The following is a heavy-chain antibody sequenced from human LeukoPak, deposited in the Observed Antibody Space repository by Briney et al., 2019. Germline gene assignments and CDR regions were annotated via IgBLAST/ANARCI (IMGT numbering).Heavy chain of an antibody. V-gene: IGHV3-30*14. D-gene: IGHD3-10*01. Sequence: GGSLRLSCAASGFTFSSYAMHWVRQAPGKGLEWVALISYDGSNKYYADSVKGRFTISRDNSKNTLYLQMNSLRAEDTAVYYCARASFGELFGFDYWAREPWSPSPQ. CDR3: ARASFGELFGFDY. J-gene: IGHJ4*02. CDR1: GFTFSSYA. CDR2: ISYDGSNK.